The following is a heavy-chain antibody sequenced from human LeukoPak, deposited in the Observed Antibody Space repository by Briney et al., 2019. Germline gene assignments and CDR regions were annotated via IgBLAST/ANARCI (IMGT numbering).Heavy chain of an antibody. CDR2: IYHSGIT. CDR1: GYSISSGYY. CDR3: ATLLSSSYYFDY. Sequence: SETQSLTCIVSGYSISSGYYWGWIRQPPGKGLEWIGNIYHSGITYYNLYNPSLKSRVIISVDTSKNHFSLKLSSVTAADTAVYFCATLLSSSYYFDYWGQGTLVTVSS. D-gene: IGHD3-10*02. V-gene: IGHV4-38-2*02. J-gene: IGHJ4*02.